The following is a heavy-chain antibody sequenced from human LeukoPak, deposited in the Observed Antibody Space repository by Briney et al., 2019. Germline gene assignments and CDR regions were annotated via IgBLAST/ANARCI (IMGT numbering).Heavy chain of an antibody. D-gene: IGHD3-22*01. CDR1: GGSFSGYY. J-gene: IGHJ6*02. V-gene: IGHV4-59*01. Sequence: SETLSLTCAVYGGSFSGYYWSWIRQPPGKGLEWIGYIYYSGSTNYNPSLKSRVTISVETSKNEFSLKLSSVTAADTAVYYCARGAYYYDSSGYFSHYYYGVDVWGQGTTVTVSS. CDR3: ARGAYYYDSSGYFSHYYYGVDV. CDR2: IYYSGST.